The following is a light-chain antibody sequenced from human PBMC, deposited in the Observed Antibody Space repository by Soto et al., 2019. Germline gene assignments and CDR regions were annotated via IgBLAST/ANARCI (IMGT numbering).Light chain of an antibody. CDR2: DVS. V-gene: IGLV2-14*03. Sequence: QSALTQPASVSGSPGQSITISCTGTSSDVGGYNYLSWYQQHPGKAPKVMIYDVSNRPSGVSNRFSGSKSGNTASLTISGLHAEYEADYYCSSYTSSNTLVFGTGTKLTVL. CDR1: SSDVGGYNY. CDR3: SSYTSSNTLV. J-gene: IGLJ1*01.